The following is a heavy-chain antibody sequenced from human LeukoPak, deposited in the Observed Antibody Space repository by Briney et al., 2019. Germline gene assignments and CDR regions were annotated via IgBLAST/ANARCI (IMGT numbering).Heavy chain of an antibody. Sequence: SETLSLTCTVSGGSISGYYWSWIRQPAGKGLEWIGRIVTSGSTNYNPSLKSRVTMSVDTSKSQFSPKLSSVIAADTAVYYCARGKGYSSGWYFDYWGQGTLVTVSS. J-gene: IGHJ4*02. V-gene: IGHV4-4*07. CDR2: IVTSGST. D-gene: IGHD6-19*01. CDR3: ARGKGYSSGWYFDY. CDR1: GGSISGYY.